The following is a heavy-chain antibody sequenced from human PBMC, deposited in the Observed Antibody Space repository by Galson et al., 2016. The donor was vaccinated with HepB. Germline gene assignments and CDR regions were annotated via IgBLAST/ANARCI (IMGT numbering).Heavy chain of an antibody. J-gene: IGHJ3*02. V-gene: IGHV3-64D*06. Sequence: SLRLSCAASGFTFSSYAIHWVRQAPGKGLEYLSEITGNGGITYYADSVKGRFTISRDNSRNTLYLQMSSLTTEDTAVYYCVKDHGGTWGAFDIWGQGTLVTVSS. CDR2: ITGNGGIT. CDR3: VKDHGGTWGAFDI. CDR1: GFTFSSYA. D-gene: IGHD3-16*01.